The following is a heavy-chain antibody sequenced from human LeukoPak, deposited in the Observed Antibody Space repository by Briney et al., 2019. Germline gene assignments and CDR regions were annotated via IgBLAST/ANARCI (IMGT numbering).Heavy chain of an antibody. V-gene: IGHV1-69*13. CDR3: ARDSKVGATHWFDP. Sequence: GASVKVSCKASGGTFSSYAISWVRQAPGQGLEWMGGIIPIFGTANYAQKFQGRVTITADESTSTAYMELSSLRSEDTAVYYCARDSKVGATHWFDPWGQGTLVTVSS. J-gene: IGHJ5*02. CDR2: IIPIFGTA. D-gene: IGHD1-26*01. CDR1: GGTFSSYA.